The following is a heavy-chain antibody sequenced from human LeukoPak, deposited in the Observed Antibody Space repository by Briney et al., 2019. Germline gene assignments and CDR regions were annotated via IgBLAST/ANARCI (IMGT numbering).Heavy chain of an antibody. J-gene: IGHJ4*02. Sequence: ASVKVSCKASGYTFTGYYMHWVRQAPGQGLEWMGWINPNGGGTNYAQKFQGRVTMTRDTSIRTAYMVVSGLTSDDTAVYFCARGFGSSWFDYWGQGTLVTVSS. CDR1: GYTFTGYY. V-gene: IGHV1-2*02. CDR2: INPNGGGT. D-gene: IGHD6-13*01. CDR3: ARGFGSSWFDY.